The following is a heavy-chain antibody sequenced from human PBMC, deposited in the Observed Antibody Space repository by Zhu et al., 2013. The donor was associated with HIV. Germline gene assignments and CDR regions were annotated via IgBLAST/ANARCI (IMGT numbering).Heavy chain of an antibody. J-gene: IGHJ4*02. CDR3: ARDRYRGVQFPWY. CDR1: GYTFIDYY. D-gene: IGHD3-10*01. V-gene: IGHV1-46*01. CDR2: INPSGGST. Sequence: QVQLVQSGAEGKKPGASVKVSCKASGYTFIDYYVHWVRQAPGQGLEWMGIINPSGGSTSYAQKFQGRVTMTRDTSTGTVYMELSSLRSEDTAVYYCARDRYRGVQFPWYWGQGTLVTVSS.